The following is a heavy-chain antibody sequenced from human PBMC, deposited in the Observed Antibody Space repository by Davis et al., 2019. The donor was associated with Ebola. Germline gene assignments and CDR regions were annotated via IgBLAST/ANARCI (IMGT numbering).Heavy chain of an antibody. CDR2: ISHGGVT. CDR1: GDSFSGYF. J-gene: IGHJ5*02. Sequence: LRLSCAIYGDSFSGYFWSWVRQPTGKGMEWIGQISHGGVTDYKSSLESRVTISMDTSKNQFSLKLSSVTAADTAVYYCARVNVVVPAAHWFDPWGQGTLVTVSS. CDR3: ARVNVVVPAAHWFDP. V-gene: IGHV4-34*09. D-gene: IGHD2-2*01.